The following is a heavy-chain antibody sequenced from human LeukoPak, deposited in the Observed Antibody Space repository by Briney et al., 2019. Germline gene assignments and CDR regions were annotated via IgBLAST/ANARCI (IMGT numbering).Heavy chain of an antibody. CDR2: ISGSGGST. Sequence: PGGSLRLSCAASGFTFSSYAMSWVRQAPGKGLEWVSAISGSGGSTYYADSVKGRFTISRDNSKNTLYLQMNSLRAEDTAVYYCAKTGSGSPQHYYYYYGMDVWGQGTTVTVSS. CDR3: AKTGSGSPQHYYYYYGMDV. J-gene: IGHJ6*02. D-gene: IGHD3-10*01. V-gene: IGHV3-23*01. CDR1: GFTFSSYA.